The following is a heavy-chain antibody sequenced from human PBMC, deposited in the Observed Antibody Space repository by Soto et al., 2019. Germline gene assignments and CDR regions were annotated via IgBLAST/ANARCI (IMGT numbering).Heavy chain of an antibody. CDR3: AKRDVPHSTSNAYFYDH. J-gene: IGHJ4*02. V-gene: IGHV3-23*01. Sequence: EVQLLQSGGGLVQPGGSLTLSCGVSGFPFAPSTMSWVRQAPGKGLEWVSTIRVSVGSTYSADSVQGRFTVSSDISDNALFLRMTSLTADATAVYFCAKRDVPHSTSNAYFYDHWGRGVLVTVSS. CDR2: IRVSVGST. D-gene: IGHD2-21*02. CDR1: GFPFAPST.